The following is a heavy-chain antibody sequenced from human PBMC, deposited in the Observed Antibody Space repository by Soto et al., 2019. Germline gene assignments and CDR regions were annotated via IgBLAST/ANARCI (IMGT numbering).Heavy chain of an antibody. J-gene: IGHJ4*02. CDR2: INDGGDTT. V-gene: IGHV3-23*01. CDR3: AKHIWFGEQYFDY. CDR1: GFTFSNYA. D-gene: IGHD3-10*01. Sequence: GGSLRLSCAASGFTFSNYAMTWVRQAPGKGLEWVSTINDGGDTTYHADSVKGRFTISRDNSKYTLYLQMNSLRAEDTAVYYCAKHIWFGEQYFDYWGQGTLVTVSS.